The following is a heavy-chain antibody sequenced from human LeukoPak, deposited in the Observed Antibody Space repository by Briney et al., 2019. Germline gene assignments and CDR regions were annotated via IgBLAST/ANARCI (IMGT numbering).Heavy chain of an antibody. CDR3: ARVGGFGYYYYMDV. D-gene: IGHD3-16*01. J-gene: IGHJ6*03. CDR2: INPNSGNT. CDR1: GYTFTGYY. Sequence: ASVKVSCKASGYTFTGYYMHWVRQAPGQGLEWMGWINPNSGNTGYAQKFQGRVTMTRNTSISTAYMELSSLRSEDTAMYYCARVGGFGYYYYMDVWGKGTTVTISS. V-gene: IGHV1-8*02.